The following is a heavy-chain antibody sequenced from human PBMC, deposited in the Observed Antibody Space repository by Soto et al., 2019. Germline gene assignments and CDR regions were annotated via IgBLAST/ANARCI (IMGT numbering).Heavy chain of an antibody. D-gene: IGHD6-6*01. CDR2: ISHSGST. J-gene: IGHJ5*02. CDR3: ARGDGAARMQS. Sequence: SETLSLTCTVSGGSISSSSYYWGWIRRTPGKGLGWIGEISHSGSTHYNPSLKSRVTMSVDTSENQFSLKVRTVTAADTAIYYCARGDGAARMQSWGQGTLVTVSS. CDR1: GGSISSSSYY. V-gene: IGHV4-39*07.